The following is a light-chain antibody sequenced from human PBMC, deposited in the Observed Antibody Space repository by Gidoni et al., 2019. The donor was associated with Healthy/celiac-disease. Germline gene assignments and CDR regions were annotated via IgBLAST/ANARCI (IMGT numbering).Light chain of an antibody. CDR2: WAS. CDR3: QQYYSTPYT. V-gene: IGKV4-1*01. Sequence: IVLTHSPDSLAVSLGDRATINCKSSQSVLYSSNNKNYLAWYQQKPGQPPKLLIYWASTRESGVPDRFSGSGAGTDFTLTISSLQAEDVAVYYCQQYYSTPYTFGQGTKLEIK. J-gene: IGKJ2*01. CDR1: QSVLYSSNNKNY.